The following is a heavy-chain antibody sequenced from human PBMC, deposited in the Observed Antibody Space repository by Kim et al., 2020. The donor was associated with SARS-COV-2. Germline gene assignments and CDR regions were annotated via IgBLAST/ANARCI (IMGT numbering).Heavy chain of an antibody. D-gene: IGHD3-10*01. Sequence: GRFTISRDNYKNTLYLKMNSLRAEDTAVYYCAKPLWFGELFRIGGFDYWGQGTLVTVSS. CDR3: AKPLWFGELFRIGGFDY. V-gene: IGHV3-23*01. J-gene: IGHJ4*02.